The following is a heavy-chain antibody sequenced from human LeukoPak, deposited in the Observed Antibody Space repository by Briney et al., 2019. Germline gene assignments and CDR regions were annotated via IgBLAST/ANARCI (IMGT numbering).Heavy chain of an antibody. CDR1: GFTFSTYS. V-gene: IGHV3-48*01. D-gene: IGHD5-18*01. Sequence: GGSLRLSCAASGFTFSTYSINWVRQAPGKGLEWVSYISSDSSTIYYADSLKGRFTISRDNAKNSLSLLMNSLRAEDTAVYYCARDLSSRGYPYGTPAFTFDIWGQGTMVTVSS. CDR3: ARDLSSRGYPYGTPAFTFDI. CDR2: ISSDSSTI. J-gene: IGHJ3*02.